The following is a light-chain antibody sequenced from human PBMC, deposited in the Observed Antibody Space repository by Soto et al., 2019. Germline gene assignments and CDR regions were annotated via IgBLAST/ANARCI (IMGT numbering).Light chain of an antibody. CDR2: LNSDGSH. Sequence: QLVLTQSPSASASLGASVKLTCTLSSGHSTYAIAWHQQQPGKGPRYLMKLNSDGSHSKGDGIPDRFSGSSSGAERYLTISGLQSEDEADYYCQTWGTGIRVFGGGTKLTV. V-gene: IGLV4-69*01. J-gene: IGLJ3*02. CDR1: SGHSTYA. CDR3: QTWGTGIRV.